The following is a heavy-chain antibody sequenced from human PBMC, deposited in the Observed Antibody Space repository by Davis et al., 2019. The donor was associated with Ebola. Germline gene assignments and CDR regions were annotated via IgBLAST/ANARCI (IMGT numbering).Heavy chain of an antibody. D-gene: IGHD2-8*01. CDR1: GGSISSYY. Sequence: SETLSLTCTVSGGSISSYYWSWIRQPPGKGLEWIGEINHSGSTNYNPSLKSRVTISVDTSKNQFSLKLSSVTAADTAVYYCARSRYCTNGVCYRPFDYWGQGTLVTVSS. CDR2: INHSGST. V-gene: IGHV4-34*01. J-gene: IGHJ4*02. CDR3: ARSRYCTNGVCYRPFDY.